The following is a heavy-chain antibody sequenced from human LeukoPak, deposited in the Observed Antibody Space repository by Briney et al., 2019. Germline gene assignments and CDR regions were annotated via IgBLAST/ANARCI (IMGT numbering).Heavy chain of an antibody. CDR3: ARVLGGEITVTTTFDY. CDR2: IYHSGST. CDR1: GGSISSGGYY. V-gene: IGHV4-30-2*01. Sequence: SETLSLTCTVSGGSISSGGYYWSWIRQPPGKGLEWIGYIYHSGSTYYNPSLKSRVTISVDRSKNQFSLKLSSVTAADTAVYYCARVLGGEITVTTTFDYWGQGTLVTVSS. D-gene: IGHD1-14*01. J-gene: IGHJ4*02.